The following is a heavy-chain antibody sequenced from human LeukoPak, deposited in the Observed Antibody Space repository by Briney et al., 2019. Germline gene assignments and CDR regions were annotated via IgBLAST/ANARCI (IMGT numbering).Heavy chain of an antibody. CDR2: IYSDGST. J-gene: IGHJ4*02. Sequence: PGGSLRLSCAASGFTVRTDYMTWVRQAPGKGLEWVSIIYSDGSTYYADSVRGQFSISRDNSKNTVYLQMNSLRAEDTAVYYCTRSVSGSYPIVHWGQGTLVTVSS. CDR1: GFTVRTDY. D-gene: IGHD1-26*01. V-gene: IGHV3-53*01. CDR3: TRSVSGSYPIVH.